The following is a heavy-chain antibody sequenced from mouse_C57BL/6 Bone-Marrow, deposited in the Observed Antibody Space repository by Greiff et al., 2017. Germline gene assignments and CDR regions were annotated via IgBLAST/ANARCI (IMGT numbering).Heavy chain of an antibody. Sequence: QVQLQQSGAELVKPGASVKISCKASGYAFSSYWMNWVKQRPGKGLEWIGQIYPGDGDTNYNGKFKGKATLTADKSSSTAYLQFSSLTSEDSAVYFCALYGSRTYWYFDVWGTGTTVTVSS. CDR3: ALYGSRTYWYFDV. CDR1: GYAFSSYW. CDR2: IYPGDGDT. V-gene: IGHV1-80*01. D-gene: IGHD1-1*01. J-gene: IGHJ1*03.